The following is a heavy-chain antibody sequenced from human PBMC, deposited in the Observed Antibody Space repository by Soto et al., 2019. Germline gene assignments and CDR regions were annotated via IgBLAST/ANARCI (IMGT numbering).Heavy chain of an antibody. Sequence: SETLSLTCTVSGGSISSYYWSWIRQPPGKGLEWIGYIYYSGSTNYNPSLKSRVTISVDTSKNQFSLKLSSVTAADTAVYYCARDRVRVVPAAPYYYYYMDVWGKGTTVTVPS. J-gene: IGHJ6*03. V-gene: IGHV4-59*01. CDR2: IYYSGST. D-gene: IGHD2-2*01. CDR1: GGSISSYY. CDR3: ARDRVRVVPAAPYYYYYMDV.